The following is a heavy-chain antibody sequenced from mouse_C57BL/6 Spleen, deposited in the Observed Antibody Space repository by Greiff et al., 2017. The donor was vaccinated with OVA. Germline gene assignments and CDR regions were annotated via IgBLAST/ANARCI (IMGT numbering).Heavy chain of an antibody. V-gene: IGHV1-42*01. CDR3: ARSNYGSRYFDY. Sequence: VQLQQSGPELVKPGASVKISCKASGYSFTGYYMNWVKQSPEKSLEWIGEINPSTGGTTYNQKFKAKATLTVDKSSSTAYLQLKSLTSEDSAVDDCARSNYGSRYFDYWGQGTTLTVSS. CDR2: INPSTGGT. D-gene: IGHD1-1*01. J-gene: IGHJ2*01. CDR1: GYSFTGYY.